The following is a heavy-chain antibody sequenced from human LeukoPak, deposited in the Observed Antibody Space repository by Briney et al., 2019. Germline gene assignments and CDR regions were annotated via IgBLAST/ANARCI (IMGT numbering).Heavy chain of an antibody. V-gene: IGHV1-18*01. J-gene: IGHJ6*03. CDR2: ISAYNGNT. CDR1: GYTFTSYG. CDR3: ARGVYGDYTQYYYYYMDV. Sequence: GASVKVSCKASGYTFTSYGISWVRQAPGQGLEWMGWISAYNGNTNYAQKLQGRVTMTTDTSTSTAYMELRSLRSDDTAVYYCARGVYGDYTQYYYYYMDVWAKGPRSPSP. D-gene: IGHD4-17*01.